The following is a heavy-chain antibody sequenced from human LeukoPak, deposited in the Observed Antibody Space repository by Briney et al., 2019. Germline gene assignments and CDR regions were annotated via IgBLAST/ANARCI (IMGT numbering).Heavy chain of an antibody. CDR1: GYSISSGYY. CDR2: IYHSGST. CDR3: AKGLRTRLFDY. J-gene: IGHJ4*02. D-gene: IGHD4-17*01. V-gene: IGHV4-38-2*02. Sequence: SETLSLTCTVSGYSISSGYYWGWIRQPPGKGLEWIGSIYHSGSTYYNPSLKSRVTISVDTSKNQFSLKLSSVTAADTAVYYCAKGLRTRLFDYWGQGTLVTVSS.